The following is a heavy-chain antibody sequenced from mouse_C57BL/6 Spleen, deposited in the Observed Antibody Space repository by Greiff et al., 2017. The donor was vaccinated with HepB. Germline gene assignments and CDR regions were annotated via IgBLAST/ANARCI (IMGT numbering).Heavy chain of an antibody. CDR1: GYTFTSYW. D-gene: IGHD1-1*01. CDR2: IDPSDSYT. Sequence: QVQLQQPGAELVRPGTSVKLSCKASGYTFTSYWMHWVKQRPGQGLEWIGVIDPSDSYTNYNQKFKGKATLTVDTSSSTAYMQLSSLTSEDSAVYYCASLITRGDYAMDYWGQGTSVTVSS. V-gene: IGHV1-59*01. J-gene: IGHJ4*01. CDR3: ASLITRGDYAMDY.